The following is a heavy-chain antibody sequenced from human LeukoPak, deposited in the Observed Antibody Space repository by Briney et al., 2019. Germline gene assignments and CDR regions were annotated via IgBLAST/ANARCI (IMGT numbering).Heavy chain of an antibody. CDR2: THTSGST. CDR1: GASISSNSY. V-gene: IGHV4-4*08. CDR3: ARASEGIGYFDT. D-gene: IGHD3-3*01. J-gene: IGHJ4*02. Sequence: SETLSLTCTVSGASISSNSYWSWIRQPPGKGLEWIGYTHTSGSTYYNPSLESRLAISEDTSKNQFSLKLSSVTAADTAVYYCARASEGIGYFDTWGRGSLVTVSS.